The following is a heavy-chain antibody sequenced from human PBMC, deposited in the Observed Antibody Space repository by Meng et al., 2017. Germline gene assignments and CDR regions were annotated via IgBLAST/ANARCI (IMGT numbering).Heavy chain of an antibody. J-gene: IGHJ4*02. CDR2: ISYDGSNK. V-gene: IGHV3-30*01. Sequence: GGSLRLSCAASGFTFSSYAMHWVRQAPGKGLEWVAVISYDGSNKYYADSVKGRFTISRDNSKNTLYLQMNSLRAEDTAVYYCAREPRGYSGYVSGYWGQGTLVTVSS. CDR1: GFTFSSYA. D-gene: IGHD5-12*01. CDR3: AREPRGYSGYVSGY.